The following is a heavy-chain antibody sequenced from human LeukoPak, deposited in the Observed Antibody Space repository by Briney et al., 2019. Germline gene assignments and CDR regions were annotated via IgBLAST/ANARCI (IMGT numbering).Heavy chain of an antibody. CDR2: ISYDGSNK. Sequence: GALRLSCAASGFTFSSYAMHWVRQAPGKGLEGGGVISYDGSNKYYADSVKGRFTISRDNSKNTLYLQMNSLRAEDTAVYYCARGITIFGVALYGMDVWGQGTTVTVSS. D-gene: IGHD3-3*01. J-gene: IGHJ6*02. CDR1: GFTFSSYA. V-gene: IGHV3-30-3*01. CDR3: ARGITIFGVALYGMDV.